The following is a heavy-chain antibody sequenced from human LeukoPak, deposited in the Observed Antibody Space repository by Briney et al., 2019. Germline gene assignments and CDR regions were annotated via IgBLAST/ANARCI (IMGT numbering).Heavy chain of an antibody. D-gene: IGHD3-10*01. Sequence: PGGSLRLSCAASGFTFSNYDMHWVRQVTGKGLEWVSAIGATGDTSYPGSVKGRFTISRENAKNSLYLQMNSLKAGDTAVYYCARGQRFGELLTLFDYWGQGTLVTVSS. V-gene: IGHV3-13*01. CDR2: IGATGDT. CDR3: ARGQRFGELLTLFDY. CDR1: GFTFSNYD. J-gene: IGHJ4*02.